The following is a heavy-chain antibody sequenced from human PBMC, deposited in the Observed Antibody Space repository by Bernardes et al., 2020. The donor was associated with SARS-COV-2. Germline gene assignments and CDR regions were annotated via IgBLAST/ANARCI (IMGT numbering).Heavy chain of an antibody. Sequence: GGSLRLSCAASGFIVSNKYMTWVRKAPGKGLEWVSVIYSDGTTFYTDSVKGRFTISRDNSKNTLYLQMNSLRVEDAAVYYCARGEAVTILGVPIRGRWYFDLWGRGTQVSVSS. CDR2: IYSDGTT. J-gene: IGHJ2*01. CDR1: GFIVSNKY. D-gene: IGHD3-3*01. V-gene: IGHV3-66*02. CDR3: ARGEAVTILGVPIRGRWYFDL.